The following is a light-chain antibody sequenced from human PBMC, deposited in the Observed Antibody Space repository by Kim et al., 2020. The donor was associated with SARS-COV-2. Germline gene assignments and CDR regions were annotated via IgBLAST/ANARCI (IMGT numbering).Light chain of an antibody. CDR1: SRRIYY. J-gene: IGLJ2*01. CDR2: GKN. CDR3: NSRDSSDNHVV. V-gene: IGLV3-19*01. Sequence: ALGQTVRITCQGDSRRIYYASWYQQKSGQAPVLVIYGKNNRPAGIPDRFSGSSSGNTASLTITGAQAEDEADYYCNSRDSSDNHVVFGGGTQLTVL.